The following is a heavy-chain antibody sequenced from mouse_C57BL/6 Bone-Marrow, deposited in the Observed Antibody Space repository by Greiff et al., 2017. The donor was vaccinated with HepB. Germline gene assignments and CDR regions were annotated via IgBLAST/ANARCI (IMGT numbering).Heavy chain of an antibody. V-gene: IGHV1-72*01. CDR3: ARCLYDYDEYFDV. CDR2: IDPNSGGT. Sequence: QVQLKQPGAELVKPGASVKLSCKASGYTFTSYWMHWVKQRPGRGLEWIGRIDPNSGGTKYNEKFKSKATLTVDKPSSTAYMQLSSLTSEDSAVYYCARCLYDYDEYFDVWGTGTTVTVSS. J-gene: IGHJ1*03. CDR1: GYTFTSYW. D-gene: IGHD2-4*01.